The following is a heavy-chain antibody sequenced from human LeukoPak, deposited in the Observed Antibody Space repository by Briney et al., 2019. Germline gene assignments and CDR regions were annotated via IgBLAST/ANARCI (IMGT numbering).Heavy chain of an antibody. J-gene: IGHJ4*02. Sequence: GESLKISCKGSGYSFTTYWIGWVRQMPGKGLEWMGIIYPGDPDTRYSPSFQGQVTISADKSISTAYLQWSSLKASDTAVYYCARRCQGLRKAYDFWSGSSPFDYWGQGTLVTVSS. CDR1: GYSFTTYW. CDR3: ARRCQGLRKAYDFWSGSSPFDY. CDR2: IYPGDPDT. D-gene: IGHD3-3*01. V-gene: IGHV5-51*01.